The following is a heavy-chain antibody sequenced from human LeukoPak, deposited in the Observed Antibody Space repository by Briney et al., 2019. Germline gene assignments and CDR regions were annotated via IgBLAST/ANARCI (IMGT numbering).Heavy chain of an antibody. CDR2: ISGSGSTI. Sequence: GGSLRLSCAASGFTFRDYYMSWIRQAPWKGLEWVSYISGSGSTIYYADSVKGRFTISRDNAKNSLYLQMNSLRAEDTAVYYCARVLWFGEFDDAFDIWGQGTMVTVSS. V-gene: IGHV3-11*04. J-gene: IGHJ3*02. D-gene: IGHD3-10*01. CDR1: GFTFRDYY. CDR3: ARVLWFGEFDDAFDI.